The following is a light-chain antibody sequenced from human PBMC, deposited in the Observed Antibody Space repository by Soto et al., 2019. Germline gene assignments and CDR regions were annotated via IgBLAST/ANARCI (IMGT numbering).Light chain of an antibody. CDR1: QSVSKDY. V-gene: IGKV3-20*01. CDR3: QQCGTSPLT. Sequence: EIVLTQSPGTLSLSPGERATLSCRASQSVSKDYLAWYQQKPGHAPRLLIYDASNRAPGIPDRFSGSRSGTYFTLTISRLEREDSAVYYCQQCGTSPLTFGQGTKVEIK. J-gene: IGKJ1*01. CDR2: DAS.